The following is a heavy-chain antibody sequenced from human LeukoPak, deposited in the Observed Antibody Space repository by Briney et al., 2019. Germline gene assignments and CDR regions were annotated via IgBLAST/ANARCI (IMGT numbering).Heavy chain of an antibody. CDR3: ARHMTTANNWFDP. D-gene: IGHD4-17*01. J-gene: IGHJ5*02. CDR2: INPNSGGT. V-gene: IGHV1-2*02. CDR1: GYTFTGYY. Sequence: ASVKVSCKASGYTFTGYYMHWVRQAPGLGLEWMGWINPNSGGTNYEQKFQGRVIMTRDTSISTAYMELSRLRSDDTAVYYCARHMTTANNWFDPWGQGTLVTVSS.